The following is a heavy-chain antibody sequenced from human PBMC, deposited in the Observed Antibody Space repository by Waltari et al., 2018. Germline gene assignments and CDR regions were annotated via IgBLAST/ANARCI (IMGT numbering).Heavy chain of an antibody. CDR2: IYTGEMT. Sequence: VRLVESGGGLIHPGGSLRPSGAASGLSVSNNYMHWVRQAPGKGLEWVSVIYTGEMTYYSDAVKGRFTISRDISKNMVYLQMNNLRAEDTALYYCARDTTSRERAGDWGQGTLVTVSS. CDR1: GLSVSNNY. D-gene: IGHD1-1*01. V-gene: IGHV3-53*01. J-gene: IGHJ4*02. CDR3: ARDTTSRERAGD.